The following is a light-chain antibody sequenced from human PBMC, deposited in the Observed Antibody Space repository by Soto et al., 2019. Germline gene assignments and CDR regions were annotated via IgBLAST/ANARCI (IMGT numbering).Light chain of an antibody. V-gene: IGKV1-17*01. CDR2: AAS. CDR1: QGIRND. J-gene: IGKJ5*01. CDR3: LQHNTIPLT. Sequence: DIQMTQSPSSLSASVGHRVTITCRARQGIRNDIGWYQQKPGRAPKRLIYAASSLQSGVPSRFSGSGSGTEFTLTISSLQPEDFATYYCLQHNTIPLTFGQGTRMEIK.